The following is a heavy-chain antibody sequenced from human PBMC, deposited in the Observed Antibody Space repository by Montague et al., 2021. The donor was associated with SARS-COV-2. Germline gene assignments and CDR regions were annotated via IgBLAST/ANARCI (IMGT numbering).Heavy chain of an antibody. D-gene: IGHD3-10*02. CDR1: GGSITSYF. J-gene: IGHJ4*02. CDR2: FYYTGST. V-gene: IGHV4-59*01. CDR3: ARGSITAPVPFDS. Sequence: SETLSLTCSVSGGSITSYFWNWVRLPPGKGLEWIGYFYYTGSTQYNPSLKSRVAISFDTSKNHFSLKVNSVTAADTAIYYCARGSITAPVPFDSWGRGTQVTVSS.